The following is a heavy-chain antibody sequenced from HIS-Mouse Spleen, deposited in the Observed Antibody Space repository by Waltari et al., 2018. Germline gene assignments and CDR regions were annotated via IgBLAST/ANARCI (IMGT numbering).Heavy chain of an antibody. V-gene: IGHV3-21*01. J-gene: IGHJ4*02. D-gene: IGHD6-13*01. CDR2: ISSSSSYI. CDR1: GFTLSSYS. Sequence: EVQLVESGGGLVKPGGSLRLSCAASGFTLSSYSMNWVRQAPGKGLEWVSSISSSSSYIYYADSVKGRFTISRDNAKNSLYLQMNSLRAEDTAVYYCARDRSSSWILDYWGQGTLVTVSS. CDR3: ARDRSSSWILDY.